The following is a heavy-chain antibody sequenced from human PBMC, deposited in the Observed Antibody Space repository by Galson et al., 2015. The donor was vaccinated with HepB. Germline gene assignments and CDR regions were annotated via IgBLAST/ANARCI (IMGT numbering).Heavy chain of an antibody. J-gene: IGHJ4*02. V-gene: IGHV3-30-3*01. CDR3: SRTLPGIDLDY. CDR1: GFTFSNYA. D-gene: IGHD3-3*02. CDR2: ISFDGSNK. Sequence: LRLSCAASGFTFSNYAMNWVRQAPGKGLEWVAVISFDGSNKYYVDSVKGRFTISRDNPKNTLFLQMDSLKTEDTAVYYCSRTLPGIDLDYWGQGTLVTVSS.